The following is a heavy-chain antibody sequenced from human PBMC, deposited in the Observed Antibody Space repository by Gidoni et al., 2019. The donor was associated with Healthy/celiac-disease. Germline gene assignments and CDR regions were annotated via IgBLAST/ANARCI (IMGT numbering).Heavy chain of an antibody. CDR2: SSAYNGNT. CDR3: ARGSRGVCSSTSCHIDY. J-gene: IGHJ4*02. V-gene: IGHV1-18*01. D-gene: IGHD2-2*02. Sequence: QVQLVQSGAEVKKPRPSVEVSCKASAYAFPIHGISWVRQAPGQGLEWMGWSSAYNGNTNYAQKLQGRVTMTTDTSTSTAYMELRSLRSDDTAVDYCARGSRGVCSSTSCHIDYWGQGTLVTVSS. CDR1: AYAFPIHG.